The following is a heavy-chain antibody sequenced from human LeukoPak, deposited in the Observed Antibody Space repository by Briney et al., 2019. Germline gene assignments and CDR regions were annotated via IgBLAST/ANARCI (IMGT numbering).Heavy chain of an antibody. V-gene: IGHV3-23*01. CDR2: ISGTGGST. CDR3: AKGRCSGGSCYGRGLDY. CDR1: GFTFNNFA. J-gene: IGHJ4*02. D-gene: IGHD2-15*01. Sequence: GGSLRLSCAGTGFTFNNFAMRWVRQAPGKGLEWVSGISGTGGSTYYADSVKGRFTISRDNSKNTVYLQMNSLNAEDTAVYYCAKGRCSGGSCYGRGLDYWGQGTLVTVSS.